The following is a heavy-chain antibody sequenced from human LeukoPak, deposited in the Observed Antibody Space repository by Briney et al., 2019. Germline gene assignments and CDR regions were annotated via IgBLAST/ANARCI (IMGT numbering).Heavy chain of an antibody. V-gene: IGHV1-2*04. J-gene: IGHJ5*02. CDR2: INPNSGGT. CDR3: ARGGSGFNWFDP. CDR1: GYTYTGYY. D-gene: IGHD3-10*01. Sequence: VASVKVSCKASGYTYTGYYMHWVRQAPGQGLEWMGWINPNSGGTNYAQKFQGWVTMTRDTSISTAYMELSGLRSDDTAVYYCARGGSGFNWFDPWGQGTLVTVSS.